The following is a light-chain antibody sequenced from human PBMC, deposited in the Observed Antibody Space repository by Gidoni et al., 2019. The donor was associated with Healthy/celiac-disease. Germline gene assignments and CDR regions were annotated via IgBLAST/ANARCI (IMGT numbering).Light chain of an antibody. J-gene: IGKJ1*01. V-gene: IGKV1-39*01. CDR3: QQSYSTPRT. Sequence: DIQMTQSPSSLSASVGDRVTITCRASQSISSYLNWYQQKPGKAPKLLIYAASSLQSGVPSRFSGSGSVTDFTLTISSPQPEDFATYYCQQSYSTPRTFGQGTKVEIK. CDR2: AAS. CDR1: QSISSY.